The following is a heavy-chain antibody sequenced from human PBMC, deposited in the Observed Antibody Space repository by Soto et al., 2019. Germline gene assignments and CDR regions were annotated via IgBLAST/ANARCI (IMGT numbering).Heavy chain of an antibody. J-gene: IGHJ6*02. CDR3: GRGWDYGSSTRCYPGWNHYYYGRTV. CDR1: GGTFSSYA. Sequence: QVQLVQSGAEVKKPGSSVKVSCKASGGTFSSYAISWVRQAPGQGLEWMGGIIPIFGTANYAQKFQGRVTIRGEESTSTVYGGLSSLRSEDRAVFYCGRGWDYGSSTRCYPGWNHYYYGRTVGGQGPPATVPS. V-gene: IGHV1-69*01. D-gene: IGHD2-2*01. CDR2: IIPIFGTA.